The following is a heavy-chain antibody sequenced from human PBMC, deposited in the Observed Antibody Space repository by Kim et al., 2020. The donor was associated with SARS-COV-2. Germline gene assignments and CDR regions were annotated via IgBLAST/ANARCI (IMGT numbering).Heavy chain of an antibody. Sequence: GGSLRLSCAASGFTVSSNSMSWVRQAPGKGLEWVSIIYSGGSTYYADSVKGRFTISRDISKNTLYLQMNSLRAEDTAVYSCASTSLSTPMDPFDYWGQGTLVTVSS. D-gene: IGHD5-18*01. J-gene: IGHJ4*02. CDR3: ASTSLSTPMDPFDY. CDR2: IYSGGST. V-gene: IGHV3-66*01. CDR1: GFTVSSNS.